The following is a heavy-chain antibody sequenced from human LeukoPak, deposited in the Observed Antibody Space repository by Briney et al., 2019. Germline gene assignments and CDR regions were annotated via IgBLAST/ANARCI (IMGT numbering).Heavy chain of an antibody. CDR2: INHSGST. D-gene: IGHD2-15*01. V-gene: IGHV4-34*09. J-gene: IGHJ4*02. Sequence: SETLSLTCAVYGGSFSGYYWSWIRQPPGKGLEWIGEINHSGSTYYNPSLKSRVTISVDTSKNQFSLKLSSVTAADTAVYYCARFSAAATKYYFDYWGQGTLVTVSS. CDR3: ARFSAAATKYYFDY. CDR1: GGSFSGYY.